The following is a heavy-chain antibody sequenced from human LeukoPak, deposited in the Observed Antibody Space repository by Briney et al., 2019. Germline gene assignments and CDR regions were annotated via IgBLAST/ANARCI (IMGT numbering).Heavy chain of an antibody. CDR2: IIPIFGTA. CDR1: GGTFSSYA. Sequence: SVKVSCKASGGTFSSYAISWVRQALGQGLEWMGRIIPIFGTANYAQKFQGRVTITTDESTSTAYMELSSLRSEDTAVYYCATVPDSSGHFDYWGQGTLVTVSS. CDR3: ATVPDSSGHFDY. V-gene: IGHV1-69*05. D-gene: IGHD3-22*01. J-gene: IGHJ4*02.